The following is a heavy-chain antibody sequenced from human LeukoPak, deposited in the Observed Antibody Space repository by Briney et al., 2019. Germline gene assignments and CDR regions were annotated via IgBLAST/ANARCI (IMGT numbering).Heavy chain of an antibody. CDR3: ARDGGEVWNYYGMDV. CDR1: GGSISSYY. V-gene: IGHV4-59*01. Sequence: SETLSLTCTVSGGSISSYYWNWIRQPPGKRLEWIGYIYYSGSTNYNPSLKSRVTISVDSSKNQFSLKLSSVTAADTAVYYCARDGGEVWNYYGMDVWGQGTTVTVSS. CDR2: IYYSGST. J-gene: IGHJ6*02. D-gene: IGHD2-15*01.